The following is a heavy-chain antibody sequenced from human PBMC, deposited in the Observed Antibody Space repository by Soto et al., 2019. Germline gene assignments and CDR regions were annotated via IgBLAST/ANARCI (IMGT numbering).Heavy chain of an antibody. CDR1: GYTFTGYY. V-gene: IGHV1-2*02. D-gene: IGHD3-10*01. CDR3: ARGFRGSGSPGFDP. J-gene: IGHJ5*02. Sequence: QVQLVQSGAEVKKPGASVKVSCKASGYTFTGYYMHWVRQAPGQGRERMGWINPNGGGTNYAQKFEGRVTKTRDTSISTAYLELSRLRSDDTAVYYCARGFRGSGSPGFDPWGQGTLVTV. CDR2: INPNGGGT.